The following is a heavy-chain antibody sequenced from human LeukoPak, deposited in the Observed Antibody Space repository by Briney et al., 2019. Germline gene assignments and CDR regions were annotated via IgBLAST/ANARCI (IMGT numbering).Heavy chain of an antibody. V-gene: IGHV3-23*01. CDR1: GFTFSSHA. CDR2: ISGSGGST. J-gene: IGHJ4*02. D-gene: IGHD6-25*01. CDR3: AKANWQRGPTDYFDY. Sequence: PGGSLRLSCAASGFTFSSHAMSWVRQAPGKGLEWVSAISGSGGSTYYADSVKGRFTISRDNSKHTLYLQMNSLRAEDTAVYYCAKANWQRGPTDYFDYWGQGTLVTVSS.